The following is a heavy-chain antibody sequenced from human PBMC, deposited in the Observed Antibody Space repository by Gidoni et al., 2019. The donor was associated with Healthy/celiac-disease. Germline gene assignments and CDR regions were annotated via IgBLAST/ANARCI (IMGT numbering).Heavy chain of an antibody. V-gene: IGHV1-46*01. J-gene: IGHJ4*02. CDR1: GYTFTSYY. CDR3: ARMGATTGVVDY. Sequence: QVQLVQSGAEVKKPGASVTVSCKASGYTFTSYYMHRVRQAPGQGLEWMGIINPSGGSTSYAQKFQGRVTMTRDTSTSTVYMELSSLRSEDTAVYYCARMGATTGVVDYWGQGTLVTVSS. D-gene: IGHD1-26*01. CDR2: INPSGGST.